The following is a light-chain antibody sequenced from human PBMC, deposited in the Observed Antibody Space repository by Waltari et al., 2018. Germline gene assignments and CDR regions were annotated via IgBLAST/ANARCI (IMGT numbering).Light chain of an antibody. V-gene: IGKV3-15*01. J-gene: IGKJ2*01. CDR3: QQYNDWHT. CDR2: GAS. CDR1: QSVRSN. Sequence: ETLMTQSPATLSVSPGERATLSCRASQSVRSNLAWYQQRPGPAPRLLSYGASTRATDVPARFSGSGSGTEFTLTISSLQSEDFAVYYCQQYNDWHTFGQGTKLEIK.